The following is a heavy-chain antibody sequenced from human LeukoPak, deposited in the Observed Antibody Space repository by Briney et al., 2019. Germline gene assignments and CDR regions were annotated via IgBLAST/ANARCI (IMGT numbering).Heavy chain of an antibody. CDR2: IKKDGSET. V-gene: IGHV3-7*03. Sequence: GGSLRLSCTASGFSFSSYWMSWVRQAPGKGLEWVANIKKDGSETFYVDSVKGRFIISRDNAKNSLFLQMNSLRADDTAVYFCARDGAARGSGSFGDWGQGTLVSVSS. J-gene: IGHJ4*02. CDR3: ARDGAARGSGSFGD. CDR1: GFSFSSYW. D-gene: IGHD3-10*01.